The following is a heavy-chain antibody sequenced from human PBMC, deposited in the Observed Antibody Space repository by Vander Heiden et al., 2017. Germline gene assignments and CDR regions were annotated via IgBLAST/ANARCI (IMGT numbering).Heavy chain of an antibody. Sequence: EVELVESGGVVVQPGGSLRLSCVASGCTFDEHTMHWVRQAPGKGLEWVALIGWDGDGTYYADSVKGRFTISRDNTKTSVFLQMNSLRTEDTGLYYCAKDKGEESFFDSWGQGTLVTVSS. D-gene: IGHD1-26*01. CDR1: GCTFDEHT. CDR3: AKDKGEESFFDS. J-gene: IGHJ4*02. V-gene: IGHV3-43*01. CDR2: IGWDGDGT.